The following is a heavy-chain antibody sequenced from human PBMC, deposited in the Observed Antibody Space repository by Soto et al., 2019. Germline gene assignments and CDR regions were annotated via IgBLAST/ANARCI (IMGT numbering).Heavy chain of an antibody. J-gene: IGHJ4*02. CDR3: AKLTGSGGK. CDR2: TYYRSKWSN. D-gene: IGHD3-9*01. Sequence: SQTLSLTCAISGDSVSSNSATWDWIRQSPSKGLEWRGRTYYRSKWSNDYAVSVKSRITITPDTSKNQFSLQLSSVTPEDTAVYYCAKLTGSGGKWGQGTLVTVSS. V-gene: IGHV6-1*01. CDR1: GDSVSSNSAT.